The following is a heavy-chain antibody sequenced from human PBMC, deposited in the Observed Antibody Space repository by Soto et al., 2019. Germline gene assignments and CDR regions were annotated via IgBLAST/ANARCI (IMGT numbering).Heavy chain of an antibody. CDR1: GFSLGTLGTC. D-gene: IGHD6-6*01. CDR3: ARDISSSSLDP. CDR2: INWDNNE. J-gene: IGHJ5*02. Sequence: SGPTLVNPTQTLTLTCTFSGFSLGTLGTCVTWIRQPPGKALEWLALINWDNNEYYTTSLKTRLTISRDTSKNQVVLTMTNVDPEDTAVYYCARDISSSSLDPWGQGTLVTVSS. V-gene: IGHV2-70*02.